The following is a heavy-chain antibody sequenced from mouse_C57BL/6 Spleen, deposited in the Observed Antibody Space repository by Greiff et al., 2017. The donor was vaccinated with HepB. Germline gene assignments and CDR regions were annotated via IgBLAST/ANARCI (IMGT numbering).Heavy chain of an antibody. V-gene: IGHV5-17*01. J-gene: IGHJ4*01. Sequence: EVQGVESGGGLVKPGGSLKLSCAASGFTFSDYGMHWVRQAPEKGLEWVAYISSGSSTIYYADTVKGRFTISRDNAKNTLFLQMTSLRSEDTAMYYGARGGIYYGYDVDAMDYWGQGTSVTVSS. CDR2: ISSGSSTI. D-gene: IGHD2-2*01. CDR1: GFTFSDYG. CDR3: ARGGIYYGYDVDAMDY.